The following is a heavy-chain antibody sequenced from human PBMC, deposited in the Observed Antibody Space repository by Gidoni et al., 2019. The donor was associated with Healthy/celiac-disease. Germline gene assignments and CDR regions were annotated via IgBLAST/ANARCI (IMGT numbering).Heavy chain of an antibody. CDR2: IWDDGSNK. CDR3: ARDYRFPLRYMDV. J-gene: IGHJ6*03. D-gene: IGHD3-16*02. CDR1: GFTFSSYG. V-gene: IGHV3-33*01. Sequence: QVQLVESGGGVVHPGRSLRLSCAPSGFTFSSYGMHWVRQATGKGREWVAVIWDDGSNKYYADSVKGRFTIVRDNSKNTLYLQMNSLRAEDTAVYYCARDYRFPLRYMDVWGKGTTVTVSS.